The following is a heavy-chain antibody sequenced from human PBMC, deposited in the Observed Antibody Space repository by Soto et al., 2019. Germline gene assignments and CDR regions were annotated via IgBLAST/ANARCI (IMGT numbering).Heavy chain of an antibody. CDR1: GGTFSSYA. CDR2: IIPIFGTA. Sequence: GASVKVSCKASGGTFSSYAISWVRQAPGQGLEWMGGIIPIFGTANYAQKFQGRVTITADESTSTAYMELSSLRSEDTAVYYCASSEGVVTAPKVYYYYGMDVWGQGTTVTVSS. V-gene: IGHV1-69*13. D-gene: IGHD2-21*02. J-gene: IGHJ6*02. CDR3: ASSEGVVTAPKVYYYYGMDV.